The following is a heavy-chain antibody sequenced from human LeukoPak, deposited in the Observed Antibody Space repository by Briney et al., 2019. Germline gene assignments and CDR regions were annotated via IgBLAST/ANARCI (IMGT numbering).Heavy chain of an antibody. D-gene: IGHD6-19*01. CDR2: MNPNSGNT. CDR3: ARRVGSGWPVQH. CDR1: GYTFSSYD. J-gene: IGHJ1*01. Sequence: ASVKVSCKASGYTFSSYDMNWVRQATGQGLEWMGWMNPNSGNTGYAQKFQGRLNMTRNTSIDTAYMELSSLRSDGTAVYYCARRVGSGWPVQHWGQGTLVTVSS. V-gene: IGHV1-8*01.